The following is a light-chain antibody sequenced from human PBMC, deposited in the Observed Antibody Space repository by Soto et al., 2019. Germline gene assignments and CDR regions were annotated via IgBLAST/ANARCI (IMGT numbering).Light chain of an antibody. CDR2: EVS. CDR3: NAQADNGKHV. V-gene: IGLV2-8*01. Sequence: QSALTQPPSASGSPGQSVTISCSGSSSDVGHSRFISWYQQHPGKGPKLIIYEVSKRPSGVPDRFSGSKSGNTAPLSVSGLQDEGEADYFCNAQADNGKHVFGTGTKLTVL. J-gene: IGLJ1*01. CDR1: SSDVGHSRF.